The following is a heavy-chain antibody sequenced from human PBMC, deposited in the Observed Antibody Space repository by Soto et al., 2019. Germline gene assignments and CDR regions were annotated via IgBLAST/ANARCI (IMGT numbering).Heavy chain of an antibody. D-gene: IGHD2-2*01. CDR1: GYSFTSYW. J-gene: IGHJ6*03. CDR3: ARHLFASSSHYSSYMDV. Sequence: GQSLKISCKGSGYSFTSYWIGWVRQLPGKGLQCMGIIYPGDSDTRYSPSFQGQFTISADKSTSTAYLQWSSLKASDTAMYYCARHLFASSSHYSSYMDVWGKGTTVTVSS. CDR2: IYPGDSDT. V-gene: IGHV5-51*01.